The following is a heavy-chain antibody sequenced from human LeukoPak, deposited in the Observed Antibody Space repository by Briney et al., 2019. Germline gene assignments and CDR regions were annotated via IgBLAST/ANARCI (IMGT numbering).Heavy chain of an antibody. J-gene: IGHJ4*02. CDR1: GGSFSGYY. CDR2: INHSGST. CDR3: ARRIPRYYYDSSGLYYFDY. Sequence: PSGTLSLTCAVYGGSFSGYYWSWLRQPPGKGLEWIGEINHSGSTNYNPSLKSRVTISVDTSKNQFSLKLGSVTAADTAVYYCARRIPRYYYDSSGLYYFDYWGQGTLVTVSS. D-gene: IGHD3-22*01. V-gene: IGHV4-34*01.